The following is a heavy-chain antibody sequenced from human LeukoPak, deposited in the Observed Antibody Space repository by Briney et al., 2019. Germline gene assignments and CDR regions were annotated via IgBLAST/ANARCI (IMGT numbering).Heavy chain of an antibody. CDR3: ARQDGKELHY. D-gene: IGHD4-23*01. V-gene: IGHV1-2*06. CDR2: INPNSGGT. CDR1: GYTFTGYY. Sequence: ASVKVSCKASGYTFTGYYMHWVRQAPGQGLEGMGRINPNSGGTNYAQKFQGSVTMTRDTSISTAYMELSRLRSDDTAVYYCARQDGKELHYWGQGTLVTVSS. J-gene: IGHJ4*02.